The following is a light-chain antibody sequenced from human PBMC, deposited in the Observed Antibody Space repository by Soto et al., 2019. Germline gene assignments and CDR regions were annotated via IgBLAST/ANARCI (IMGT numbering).Light chain of an antibody. CDR2: KVS. Sequence: DVVMTQSPLSLPVTLGQPTSISCRSSQSLVSSDGNTYLNWFQQRPGQSPRRLIYKVSNRDSGVPDRFSGSGSGTDFTLKISRVEAEDVGAYYCMQGTHWPWTFGQGTKVEIK. V-gene: IGKV2-30*01. CDR1: QSLVSSDGNTY. J-gene: IGKJ1*01. CDR3: MQGTHWPWT.